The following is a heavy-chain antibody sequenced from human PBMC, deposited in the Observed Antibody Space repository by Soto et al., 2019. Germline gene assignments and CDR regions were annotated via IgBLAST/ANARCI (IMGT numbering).Heavy chain of an antibody. J-gene: IGHJ4*02. CDR1: GFTVSSNY. Sequence: PGGSLRLSCAASGFTVSSNYISWVRQAPGKGLEWVSVIYSGGSTYYADSVKGRFTISRDNSKNTLYLQMNSLRAEDTAVYYCAREDCSGGSCYWPYWGQGTLVTVSS. V-gene: IGHV3-66*01. CDR3: AREDCSGGSCYWPY. CDR2: IYSGGST. D-gene: IGHD2-15*01.